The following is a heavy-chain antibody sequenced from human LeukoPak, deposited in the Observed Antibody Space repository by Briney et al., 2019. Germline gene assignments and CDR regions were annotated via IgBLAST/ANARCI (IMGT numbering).Heavy chain of an antibody. J-gene: IGHJ4*02. CDR2: IWSDGTNR. Sequence: GTSLRLSCEASGFIFNHYALHWVRQAPNKGLEWVAVIWSDGTNRYYADSVKGRFSIFRDDSQKRVFLQMNSLRAEDTAVYYRVRDAQRGFDYSNSLQYWGQGALVTVSS. CDR3: VRDAQRGFDYSNSLQY. D-gene: IGHD4-11*01. CDR1: GFIFNHYA. V-gene: IGHV3-33*01.